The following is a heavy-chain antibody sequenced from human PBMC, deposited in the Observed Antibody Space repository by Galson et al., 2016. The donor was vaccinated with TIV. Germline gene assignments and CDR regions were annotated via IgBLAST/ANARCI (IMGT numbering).Heavy chain of an antibody. CDR3: ARHDSSAFSNWYFNL. V-gene: IGHV5-51*01. D-gene: IGHD3-22*01. Sequence: QSGAEVKKTGESLKISCRGSGYPFSGYYIGWARQVPGKGLEWMDIVYPGNSHTVYSPSFEGQVTISADKSTSTAYLQWSSLKASDTAMYYCARHDSSAFSNWYFNLWGRGTLVTVSS. CDR2: VYPGNSHT. J-gene: IGHJ2*01. CDR1: GYPFSGYY.